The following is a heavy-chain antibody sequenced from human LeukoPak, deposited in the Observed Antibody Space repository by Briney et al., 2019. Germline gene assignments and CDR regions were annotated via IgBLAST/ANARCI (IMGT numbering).Heavy chain of an antibody. CDR2: ISGSGGST. Sequence: GGSLRLSCAASGFTFSNYAMTWVRQVPGKGLEWVSIISGSGGSTYYADSVKGRFTISRDNPENTLYLQMNTLRAEDTAVYYCAKNRGDITSSRVGCDYWGQGALVTVSS. CDR1: GFTFSNYA. D-gene: IGHD2-15*01. CDR3: AKNRGDITSSRVGCDY. V-gene: IGHV3-23*01. J-gene: IGHJ4*02.